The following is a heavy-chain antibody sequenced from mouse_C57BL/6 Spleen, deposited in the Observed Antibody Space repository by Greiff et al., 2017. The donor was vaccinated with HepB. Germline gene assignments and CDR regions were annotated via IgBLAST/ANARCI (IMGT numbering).Heavy chain of an antibody. CDR3: TRRGDSSGYVAWIAY. Sequence: QVQLQQSGAELVRPGASVKLSCKASGYTFTDYEMHWVKQTPVHGLEWIGAIDPETGGTAYNQKFKGKAILTADKSSSTAYMELRSLTSEDTAVDYCTRRGDSSGYVAWIAYWGQGTLVTVSA. CDR2: IDPETGGT. D-gene: IGHD3-2*02. J-gene: IGHJ3*01. V-gene: IGHV1-15*01. CDR1: GYTFTDYE.